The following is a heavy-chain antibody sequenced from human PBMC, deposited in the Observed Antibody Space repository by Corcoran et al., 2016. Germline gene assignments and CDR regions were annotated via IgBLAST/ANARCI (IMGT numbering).Heavy chain of an antibody. J-gene: IGHJ4*02. CDR2: IYYSGST. CDR1: GGSISSSSYY. V-gene: IGHV4-39*01. D-gene: IGHD3-22*01. Sequence: QLQLQESGPGLVKPSETLSLTCTVSGGSISSSSYYWGWIRQPPGKGLEWIGSIYYSGSTYYNPPLKSRVTISVDTSKNQFSLKLSSVTAADTAVYYCARADRYDYTHFDYWGQGTLVTVSS. CDR3: ARADRYDYTHFDY.